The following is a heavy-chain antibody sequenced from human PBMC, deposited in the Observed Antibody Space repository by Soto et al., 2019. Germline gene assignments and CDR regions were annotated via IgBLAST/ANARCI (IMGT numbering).Heavy chain of an antibody. CDR1: GGSFSGYY. Sequence: PSETLSLTCAVYGGSFSGYYWSWIRQPPGKGLEWIGEINHSGSTNYNPSLKSRVTISVDTSRNQFSLKLSSVTAADTAVYYCARGRRTAVTIDYWAQGTLVTVSS. J-gene: IGHJ4*02. V-gene: IGHV4-34*01. D-gene: IGHD4-17*01. CDR3: ARGRRTAVTIDY. CDR2: INHSGST.